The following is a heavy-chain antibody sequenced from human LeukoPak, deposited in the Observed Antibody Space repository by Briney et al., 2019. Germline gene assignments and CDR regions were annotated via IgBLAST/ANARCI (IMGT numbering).Heavy chain of an antibody. V-gene: IGHV4-61*01. J-gene: IGHJ6*02. D-gene: IGHD6-19*01. CDR2: IYYRGST. CDR3: ARDRWMAVADPISYYYYDGMDG. Sequence: PSETLSLTCTVSGGSVSSGSYYWSSIRQPPGKGLEWNGNIYYRGSTNYNPSLKSRVTISVDTSKNQFTLKLSSVTAADTAFSNCARDRWMAVADPISYYYYDGMDGWGQGTTVTVSS. CDR1: GGSVSSGSYY.